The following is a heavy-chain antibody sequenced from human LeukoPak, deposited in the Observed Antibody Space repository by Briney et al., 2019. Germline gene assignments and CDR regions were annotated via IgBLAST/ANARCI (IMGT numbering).Heavy chain of an antibody. D-gene: IGHD2-21*01. V-gene: IGHV3-23*01. CDR1: GFTFSSYA. Sequence: GGSLRLSCTASGFTFSSYATSWVRQAPGKGLEWVSAISGSGGSTYYADSVKGRFTISRDNSKNTLYLQMNSLRAEDTAVYYCAKGIYCGGDCYSYGFDYWGQGTLVTVSS. CDR2: ISGSGGST. CDR3: AKGIYCGGDCYSYGFDY. J-gene: IGHJ4*02.